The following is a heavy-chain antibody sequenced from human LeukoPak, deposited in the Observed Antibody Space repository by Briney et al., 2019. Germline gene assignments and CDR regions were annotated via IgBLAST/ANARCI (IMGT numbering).Heavy chain of an antibody. J-gene: IGHJ6*02. D-gene: IGHD6-19*01. CDR2: ISAYNGNT. V-gene: IGHV1-18*01. CDR3: ARGSSGWYGWDYYYGMDV. CDR1: GYTFTSYG. Sequence: GASVTVSCKASGYTFTSYGISWVRQAPGQGLEWMGWISAYNGNTNYAQKLQGRVTMTTDTSTSTAYMELRSLRSDDTAVYYCARGSSGWYGWDYYYGMDVWGQGTTVTVSS.